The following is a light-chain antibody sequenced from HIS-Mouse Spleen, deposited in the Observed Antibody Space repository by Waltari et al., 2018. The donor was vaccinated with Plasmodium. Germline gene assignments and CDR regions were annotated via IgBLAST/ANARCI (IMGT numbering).Light chain of an antibody. CDR3: QQYYSYPLT. CDR1: QGISSY. CDR2: AAS. J-gene: IGKJ4*01. V-gene: IGKV1-8*01. Sequence: AIRMTQSPSSFSASTGDRVTIPCRASQGISSYLAWYQQKPGKAPKLLIYAASTVQSGVPSRFSGSGSGTDFTLTISCLQSEDFATYYCQQYYSYPLTFGGGTKVEIK.